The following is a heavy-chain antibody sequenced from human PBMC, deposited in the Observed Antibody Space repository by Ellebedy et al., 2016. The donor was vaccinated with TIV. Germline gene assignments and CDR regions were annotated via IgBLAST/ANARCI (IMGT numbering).Heavy chain of an antibody. CDR2: IYYSGST. CDR3: ARGGGGRRKLRSTAVERWFDP. V-gene: IGHV4-39*07. CDR1: GGSISSSSYY. J-gene: IGHJ5*02. D-gene: IGHD3-16*01. Sequence: SETLSLXXTVSGGSISSSSYYWGWIRQPPGKGLEWIGSIYYSGSTYYNPSLKSRVTISVDTSKNQFSLKLSSVTAADTAVYYCARGGGGRRKLRSTAVERWFDPWGQGTLVTVSS.